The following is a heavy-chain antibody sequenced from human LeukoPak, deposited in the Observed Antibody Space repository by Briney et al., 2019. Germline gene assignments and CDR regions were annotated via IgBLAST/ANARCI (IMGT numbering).Heavy chain of an antibody. Sequence: GGSLRLSCAVSGFTFSSYAMSWVRQAPGKGLEWVSAISGSGGRTYYADSVKGRFTISRDNSKNRLYLEMNSLRAEDMAVYYCAKAEGGYCTNGVCFDYWGQGTLVTVSS. D-gene: IGHD2-8*01. CDR3: AKAEGGYCTNGVCFDY. V-gene: IGHV3-23*01. CDR2: ISGSGGRT. CDR1: GFTFSSYA. J-gene: IGHJ4*02.